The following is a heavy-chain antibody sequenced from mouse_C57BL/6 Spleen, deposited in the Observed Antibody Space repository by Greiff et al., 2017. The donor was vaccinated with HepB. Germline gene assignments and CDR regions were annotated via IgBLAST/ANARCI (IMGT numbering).Heavy chain of an antibody. Sequence: EVKLMESGPGLVKPSQSLSLTCSVTGYSITSGYYWNWIRQFPGNKLEWMGYISYDGSNNYNPSLKNRISITRDTSKNQFFLKLNSVTTEDTATYYCAREGPIYDGYYDYAMDYWGQGTSVTVSS. J-gene: IGHJ4*01. V-gene: IGHV3-6*01. D-gene: IGHD2-3*01. CDR1: GYSITSGYY. CDR2: ISYDGSN. CDR3: AREGPIYDGYYDYAMDY.